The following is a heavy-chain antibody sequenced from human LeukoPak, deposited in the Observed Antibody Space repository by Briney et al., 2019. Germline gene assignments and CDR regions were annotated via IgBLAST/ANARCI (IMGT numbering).Heavy chain of an antibody. CDR1: GYTFTIYS. CDR3: ARDSDIVENNPDY. D-gene: IGHD5-12*01. J-gene: IGHJ4*02. CDR2: ISTNTGNP. V-gene: IGHV7-4-1*02. Sequence: GASVKVSCKASGYTFTIYSMNWVRQAPGQGLEWMGWISTNTGNPTYAQGFTGRFVFSLDTSVSTAYLQISSLKAEDTAVYYCARDSDIVENNPDYWGQGTLVTVSS.